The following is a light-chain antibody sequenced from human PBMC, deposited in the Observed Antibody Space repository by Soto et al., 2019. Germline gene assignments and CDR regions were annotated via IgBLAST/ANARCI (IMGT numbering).Light chain of an antibody. CDR3: EAWDDSLNGYV. V-gene: IGLV1-44*01. CDR1: SSNIGSNT. CDR2: SNN. J-gene: IGLJ1*01. Sequence: QPVLTQPPSASGTPGQRVTISCSGSSSNIGSNTVNWYQQLPGTAPKLLIYSNNQRPSGVPDRFSGSKSGTSASLAISGLQSEGEADYYCEAWDDSLNGYVFGTGTKLTVL.